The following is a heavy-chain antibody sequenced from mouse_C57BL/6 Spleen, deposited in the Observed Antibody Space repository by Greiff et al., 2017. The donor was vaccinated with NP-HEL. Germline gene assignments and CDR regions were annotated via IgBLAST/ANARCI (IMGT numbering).Heavy chain of an antibody. J-gene: IGHJ2*01. CDR2: INPNNGGT. D-gene: IGHD2-4*01. CDR3: ASYDYPDY. Sequence: EVQLQQSGPELVKPGASVKISCKASGYTFTDYYMNWVKQSHGKSLEWIGDINPNNGGTSYNQKFKGKATLTVDKSSSTAYMELRSLTSEDSAVYYCASYDYPDYWGQGTTLTVSS. CDR1: GYTFTDYY. V-gene: IGHV1-26*01.